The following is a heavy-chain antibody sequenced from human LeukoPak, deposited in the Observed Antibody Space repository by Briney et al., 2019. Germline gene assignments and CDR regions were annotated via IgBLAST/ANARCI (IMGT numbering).Heavy chain of an antibody. CDR3: ARGPLLRFLEWSHYYYYYGMDV. CDR1: GGSFSGYY. D-gene: IGHD3-3*01. Sequence: SETLSLTCAVYGGSFSGYYWSWIRQPPGKGLEWIGEINHSGSTNYNPSLKSRVTISVDTSKNQFSLKLSSVTAADTAVYYCARGPLLRFLEWSHYYYYYGMDVWGQGTTVTVSS. J-gene: IGHJ6*02. CDR2: INHSGST. V-gene: IGHV4-34*01.